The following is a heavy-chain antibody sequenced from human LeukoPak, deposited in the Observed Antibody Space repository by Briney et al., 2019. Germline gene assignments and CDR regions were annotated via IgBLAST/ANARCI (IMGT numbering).Heavy chain of an antibody. CDR3: ARASVDTAPSGADAFDI. D-gene: IGHD5-18*01. J-gene: IGHJ3*02. CDR1: GFTFSSYS. V-gene: IGHV3-21*01. Sequence: GGSLRLSCAASGFTFSSYSMNWVRQAPGKGLEWVSSISSSSSYIYYADSVKGRFTISRDNAKNSLYLQMNSLRAEDTAVYYCARASVDTAPSGADAFDIWGQGTMVTVSS. CDR2: ISSSSSYI.